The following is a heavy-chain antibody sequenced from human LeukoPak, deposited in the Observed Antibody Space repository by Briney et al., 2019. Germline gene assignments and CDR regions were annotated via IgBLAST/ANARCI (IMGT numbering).Heavy chain of an antibody. J-gene: IGHJ4*02. Sequence: PGGSLRLSCAATGFTFSSYWMSWVRQAPGKGLEWVSAISGSGGSTYYADSVKGRFTISRDNSKNTLYLQMNSLRAEDTAVYYCARSYYDSSGYTVDYWGQGTLVTVSS. V-gene: IGHV3-23*01. D-gene: IGHD3-22*01. CDR2: ISGSGGST. CDR3: ARSYYDSSGYTVDY. CDR1: GFTFSSYW.